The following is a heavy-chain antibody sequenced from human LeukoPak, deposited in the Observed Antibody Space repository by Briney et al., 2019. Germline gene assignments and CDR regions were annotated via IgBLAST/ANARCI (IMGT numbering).Heavy chain of an antibody. J-gene: IGHJ4*02. CDR3: ARGGNLEN. V-gene: IGHV3-7*01. Sequence: GYLRLSCAASGFTLNRYGMSWGRQAPGKGLEWVANINEDGGERHYVDCVKGRFTISRDNAKNSLYLQMKSLRAEDTAVYYCARGGNLENWGGGSLVTVSS. CDR2: INEDGGER. D-gene: IGHD1-14*01. CDR1: GFTLNRYG.